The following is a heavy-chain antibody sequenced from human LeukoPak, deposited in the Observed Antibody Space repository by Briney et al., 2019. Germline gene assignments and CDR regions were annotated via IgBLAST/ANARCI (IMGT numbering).Heavy chain of an antibody. V-gene: IGHV3-53*01. CDR3: AKDEAAAGGGLDY. CDR2: IHSGGLT. J-gene: IGHJ4*02. D-gene: IGHD6-13*01. CDR1: GFAVNTKF. Sequence: GGSLRLSCAASGFAVNTKFMNWVRRAPGKGLEWVSVIHSGGLTYYADSVKGRFSIFRDNSKNPVYLQMNSLRAEDTAVYYCAKDEAAAGGGLDYWGQGTLVIVSS.